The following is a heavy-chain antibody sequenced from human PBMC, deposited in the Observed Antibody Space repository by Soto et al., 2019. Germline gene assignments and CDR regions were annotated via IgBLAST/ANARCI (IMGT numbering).Heavy chain of an antibody. V-gene: IGHV2-70*04. CDR2: IDWDDDK. D-gene: IGHD6-6*01. CDR1: LFSLITSGMR. J-gene: IGHJ3*02. CDR3: ARHSTTSIAARWAFDI. Sequence: GPTLVLAPQTLPLTCTFALFSLITSGMRVSWIRQPPGKALEWLARIDWDDDKFYSTSLKTRLTISKDTSKNQVVLTMTNMDPVDTATYYCARHSTTSIAARWAFDIWGQRTMVTVSS.